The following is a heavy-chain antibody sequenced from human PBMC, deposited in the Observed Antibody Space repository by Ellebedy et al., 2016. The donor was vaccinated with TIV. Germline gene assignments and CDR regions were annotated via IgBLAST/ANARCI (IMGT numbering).Heavy chain of an antibody. CDR2: ISGSGGST. D-gene: IGHD4-17*01. CDR1: GFTFDDYA. CDR3: ARDRSKDYGIDY. V-gene: IGHV3-23*01. Sequence: GESLKISXAASGFTFDDYAMSWVRQAPGKGLEWVSAISGSGGSTYYADSVKGRFTISRDNSKNTLYLQMNSLRAEDTAVYYCARDRSKDYGIDYWGQGTLVTVSS. J-gene: IGHJ4*02.